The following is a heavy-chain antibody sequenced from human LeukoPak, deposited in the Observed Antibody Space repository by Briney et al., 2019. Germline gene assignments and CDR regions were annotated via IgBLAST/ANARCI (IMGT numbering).Heavy chain of an antibody. Sequence: ASVKVSCKASGYTFTGYYMHWVRQAPGQGLEWMGWINPNSGGANYAQKFQGRVTMTRDTSISTAYMELSRLRSDDTAVYYCANWGGRAHYFDYWGQGTLVTVSS. CDR3: ANWGGRAHYFDY. CDR1: GYTFTGYY. J-gene: IGHJ4*02. CDR2: INPNSGGA. D-gene: IGHD7-27*01. V-gene: IGHV1-2*02.